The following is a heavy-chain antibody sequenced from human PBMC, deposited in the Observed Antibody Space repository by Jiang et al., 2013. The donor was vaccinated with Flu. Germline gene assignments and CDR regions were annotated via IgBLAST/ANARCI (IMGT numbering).Heavy chain of an antibody. J-gene: IGHJ4*02. CDR3: ARPYYYGSGSSEQLPDY. Sequence: KVSCKASGYTFTGYYMHWVRQAPGQGLEWMGWINPNSGGTNYAQKFQGRVTMTRDTSISTAYMELSRLRSDDTAVYYCARPYYYGSGSSEQLPDYWGQGTLVTVSS. V-gene: IGHV1-2*02. D-gene: IGHD3-10*01. CDR2: INPNSGGT. CDR1: GYTFTGYY.